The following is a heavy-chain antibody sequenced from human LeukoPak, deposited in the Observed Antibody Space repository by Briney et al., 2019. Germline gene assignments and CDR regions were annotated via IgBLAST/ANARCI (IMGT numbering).Heavy chain of an antibody. CDR1: GGSISSSSYY. J-gene: IGHJ4*02. CDR2: IYHSGST. V-gene: IGHV4-39*07. D-gene: IGHD3-22*01. CDR3: ARVGVTLTYYYDSSGYLYFDY. Sequence: PSETLSLTCTVSGGSISSSSYYWGWIRQPPGKGLEWIGSIYHSGSTYYNPSLKSRVTISVDTSKNQFSLKLSSVTAADTAVYYCARVGVTLTYYYDSSGYLYFDYWGQGTLVTVSS.